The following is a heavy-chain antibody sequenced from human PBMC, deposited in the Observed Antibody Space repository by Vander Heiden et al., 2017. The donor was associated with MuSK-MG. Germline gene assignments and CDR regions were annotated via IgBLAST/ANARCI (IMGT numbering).Heavy chain of an antibody. J-gene: IGHJ5*02. V-gene: IGHV4-38-2*02. D-gene: IGHD2-21*01. CDR2: IYHSGIT. CDR1: GYSISSGYY. CDR3: ARDWSVIAKFDP. Sequence: QVQLQESGPGLVKPSETLSLTCVVSGYSISSGYYWGWIRQPPGKGLEWIGSIYHSGITYYNPALMSRLTISVDTSKNKVSLKLLSVTAADTAVYYCARDWSVIAKFDPWCHGTLVTVYS.